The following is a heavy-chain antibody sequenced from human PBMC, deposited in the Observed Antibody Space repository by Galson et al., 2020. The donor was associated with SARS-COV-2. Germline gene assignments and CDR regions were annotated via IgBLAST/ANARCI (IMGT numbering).Heavy chain of an antibody. V-gene: IGHV4-30-4*01. CDR2: IYNSGNT. D-gene: IGHD6-19*01. Sequence: SQTLSLTCTVSGGSISSGDYYWTWIRQPPGKGLEWIGYIYNSGNTYYNPFLKSRLTISVDTSNNKFSLKLSSVTAADTAVYYCARERSSGRFRFLDYWGQGTLVTVSS. CDR3: ARERSSGRFRFLDY. J-gene: IGHJ4*02. CDR1: GGSISSGDYY.